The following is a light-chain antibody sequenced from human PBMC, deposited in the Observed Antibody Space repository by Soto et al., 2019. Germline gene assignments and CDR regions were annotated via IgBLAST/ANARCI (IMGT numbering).Light chain of an antibody. CDR1: SSDVGGYNY. CDR2: EVS. Sequence: QSALTQPASVSGSPGQSITISCTGTSSDVGGYNYVSWYQQHPGKAPKLMIYEVSNRPSGVSNRFSGSKSGNTASLTISGLQTGEEADYYCSSFTSINTGVFGGGTKLTVL. V-gene: IGLV2-14*01. J-gene: IGLJ3*02. CDR3: SSFTSINTGV.